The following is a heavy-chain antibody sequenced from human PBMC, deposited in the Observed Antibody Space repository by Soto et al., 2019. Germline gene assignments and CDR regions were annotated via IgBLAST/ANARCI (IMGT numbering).Heavy chain of an antibody. V-gene: IGHV5-51*01. CDR3: ARRGKGGNSFDY. CDR2: IYPGDSDT. CDR1: GYSFSTYW. Sequence: EVQLVQSGAEVKKPGESLKISCRGTGYSFSTYWIAWVRQTPGKGLEWMGIIYPGDSDTKNNPSFQGQVTISADKSISTAYLQWSSLKASDTAIYYCARRGKGGNSFDYWGQGTLVTVSS. D-gene: IGHD1-26*01. J-gene: IGHJ4*02.